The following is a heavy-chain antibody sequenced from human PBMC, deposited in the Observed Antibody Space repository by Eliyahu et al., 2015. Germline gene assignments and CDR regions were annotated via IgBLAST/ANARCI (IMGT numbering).Heavy chain of an antibody. J-gene: IGHJ4*02. V-gene: IGHV1-18*01. D-gene: IGHD4-17*01. Sequence: QIQLVQSGDEVKKPGASVXVSCKASGYXFXXYGITWVRQAPGQGLEWMGWISVYNGNTNYEQKFEGRVTMTRDTSTNTVYMEVRSLRSDDTAVYYCARVGYGDQFRFLDYWGQGTRVTVSS. CDR2: ISVYNGNT. CDR1: GYXFXXYG. CDR3: ARVGYGDQFRFLDY.